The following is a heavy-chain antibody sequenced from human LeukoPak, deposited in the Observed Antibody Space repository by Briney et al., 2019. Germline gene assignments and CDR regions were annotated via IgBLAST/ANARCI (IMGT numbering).Heavy chain of an antibody. D-gene: IGHD2-2*01. J-gene: IGHJ6*03. CDR2: INHSGST. CDR3: ARGLGRPAAIYYYYYYMDV. V-gene: IGHV4-38-2*01. Sequence: SETLSLTCAVSGYSISSASYWGWIRQPPGKGLEWIGEINHSGSTNYNPSLKSRVTISVDTSKNQFSLKLSSVTAADTAVYYCARGLGRPAAIYYYYYYMDVWGKGTTVTVSS. CDR1: GYSISSASY.